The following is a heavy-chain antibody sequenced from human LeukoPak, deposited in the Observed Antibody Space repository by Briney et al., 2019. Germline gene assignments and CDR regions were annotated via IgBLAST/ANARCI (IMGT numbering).Heavy chain of an antibody. CDR2: IYYSGST. Sequence: SETLSLTCAVYGGSFSGYYWSWIRQPPGKGLEWIGYIYYSGSTNYNPSLKSRVTISVDTSKNQFSLKLSSVTAADTAVYYCARDSSGYVYWGQGTLVTVSS. D-gene: IGHD3-22*01. V-gene: IGHV4-59*01. J-gene: IGHJ4*02. CDR3: ARDSSGYVY. CDR1: GGSFSGYY.